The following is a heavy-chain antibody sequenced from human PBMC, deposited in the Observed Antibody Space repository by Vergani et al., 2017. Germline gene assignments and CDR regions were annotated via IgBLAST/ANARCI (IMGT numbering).Heavy chain of an antibody. CDR2: IIPIFGTA. J-gene: IGHJ4*02. V-gene: IGHV1-69*18. Sequence: QVQLVQSGAEVKKPGSSVKVSCKASGGTFSSYAISWVRQAPGQGLEWMGRIIPIFGTANYAQKFQGRVTITADESTSTAYMELSSLRSEDTAVYYCARHLGRYSLPDSGYDWSGFDYWGQGTLVTVSS. D-gene: IGHD5-12*01. CDR3: ARHLGRYSLPDSGYDWSGFDY. CDR1: GGTFSSYA.